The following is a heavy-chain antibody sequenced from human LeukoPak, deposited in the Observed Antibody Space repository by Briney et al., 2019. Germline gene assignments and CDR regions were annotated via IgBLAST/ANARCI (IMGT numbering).Heavy chain of an antibody. CDR1: GGSISSGGYY. Sequence: SETLSLTCTVSGGSISSGGYYWSWIRQHPGKGLEWIGYIYYSGNTNYNPSLKSRVSMSIDTSKNQFSLKLSSMTAADTAVYYCTRVGSGNFDFWGQGTLVTVPS. J-gene: IGHJ4*02. V-gene: IGHV4-61*08. CDR3: TRVGSGNFDF. CDR2: IYYSGNT. D-gene: IGHD2-15*01.